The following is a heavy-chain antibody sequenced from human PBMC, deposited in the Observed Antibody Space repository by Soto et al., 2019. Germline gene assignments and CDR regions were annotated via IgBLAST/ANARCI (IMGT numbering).Heavy chain of an antibody. V-gene: IGHV3-33*01. Sequence: QVQLVESGGGVVQPGRSLRLSCAASGFTFSSHGMHWVRQAPGKGPEWVALIWYDGRNKHYADSVKGRFTISRDNSKNTLYLQMNSLRAEDTAVYYFARSMDYIRSRSNWSFDLWGRGTLVTVSS. J-gene: IGHJ2*01. CDR3: ARSMDYIRSRSNWSFDL. CDR2: IWYDGRNK. D-gene: IGHD3-10*01. CDR1: GFTFSSHG.